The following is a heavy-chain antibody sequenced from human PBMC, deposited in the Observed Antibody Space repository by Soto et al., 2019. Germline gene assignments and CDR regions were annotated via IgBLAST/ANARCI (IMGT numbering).Heavy chain of an antibody. J-gene: IGHJ3*02. CDR3: ARDDPNGSGSYYNDAFAI. Sequence: QVQLQESGPGLMKPSQTLSLTCTVSGGSISSGGYYWSWIRQHPGKGLEWIGYIYYSGSTYYNPSLKSRVTISVDKSKNQFSLKLSSVTAADTAVYYCARDDPNGSGSYYNDAFAIWGKGTMVTVSS. CDR1: GGSISSGGYY. D-gene: IGHD3-10*01. V-gene: IGHV4-31*03. CDR2: IYYSGST.